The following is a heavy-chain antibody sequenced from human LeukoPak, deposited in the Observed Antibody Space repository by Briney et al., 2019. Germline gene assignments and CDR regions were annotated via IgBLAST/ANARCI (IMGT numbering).Heavy chain of an antibody. CDR3: ARVLRTGHRSRFDY. CDR1: GGSISSNDW. V-gene: IGHV4-4*02. CDR2: IYRGGTT. D-gene: IGHD3/OR15-3a*01. Sequence: SETLSLTCAVSGGSISSNDWWSWVRQPPGRGLEWIGEIYRGGTTNYNPSLKSRVTISIDKSKNQCSLKVNSVTAADTAVYYCARVLRTGHRSRFDYWGQGTLVTVSS. J-gene: IGHJ4*02.